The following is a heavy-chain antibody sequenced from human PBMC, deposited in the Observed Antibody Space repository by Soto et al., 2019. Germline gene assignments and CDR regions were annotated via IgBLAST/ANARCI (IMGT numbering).Heavy chain of an antibody. J-gene: IGHJ3*01. CDR1: GFTFSSYG. D-gene: IGHD3-22*01. CDR3: AKDSSGYYWGPPLN. Sequence: LRLSCAASGFTFSSYGMHWVRQAPGKGLEWVAVISYDGSNKYYADSVKGRFTISRDNSKNTLYLQMNSLRAEDTAVYYCAKDSSGYYWGPPLNWGQGTMVTVSS. V-gene: IGHV3-30*18. CDR2: ISYDGSNK.